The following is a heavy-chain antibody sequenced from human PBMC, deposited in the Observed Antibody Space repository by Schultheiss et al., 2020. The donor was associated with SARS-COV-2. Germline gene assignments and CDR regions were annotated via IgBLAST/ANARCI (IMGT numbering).Heavy chain of an antibody. CDR2: ISYDGSIK. Sequence: GGSLRLSCAASGFTFSSYAMSWVRQAPGKGLEWVAVISYDGSIKYYADPVKGRFTISRDNSKNTLYLQMNRLRVADTAVYYCAQREAASGIWGQGTLVTVSS. J-gene: IGHJ4*02. CDR3: AQREAASGI. D-gene: IGHD6-13*01. V-gene: IGHV3-30*03. CDR1: GFTFSSYA.